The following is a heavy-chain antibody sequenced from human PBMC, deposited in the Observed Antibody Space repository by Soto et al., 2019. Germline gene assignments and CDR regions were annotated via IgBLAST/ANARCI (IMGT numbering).Heavy chain of an antibody. Sequence: EVQLVESGGGLVQPGRSLRLSCAASGFTFGAYAMHWVRQAPGKGLEWVSGISWNSVSIDYADSLKGRFTISRDNAMNSLYLQMNGLRPDDTAVYFCVKDMMAGWPNTFEIWGQGTMVTVSS. CDR2: ISWNSVSI. CDR1: GFTFGAYA. D-gene: IGHD6-19*01. J-gene: IGHJ3*02. CDR3: VKDMMAGWPNTFEI. V-gene: IGHV3-9*01.